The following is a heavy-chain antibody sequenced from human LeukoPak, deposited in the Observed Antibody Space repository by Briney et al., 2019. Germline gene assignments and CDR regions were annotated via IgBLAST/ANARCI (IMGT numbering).Heavy chain of an antibody. D-gene: IGHD6-13*01. CDR3: ARIRYSSSSYHFDY. CDR1: GGSISSSSYY. V-gene: IGHV4-39*01. Sequence: SETLSLTCTVSGGSISSSSYYWGWIRQPPGKGLEWIGSTYYSGSTYYNPSLKSRVTISVDTSKNQFSLKLSSVTAADTAVYYCARIRYSSSSYHFDYWGQGTLVTVSS. J-gene: IGHJ4*02. CDR2: TYYSGST.